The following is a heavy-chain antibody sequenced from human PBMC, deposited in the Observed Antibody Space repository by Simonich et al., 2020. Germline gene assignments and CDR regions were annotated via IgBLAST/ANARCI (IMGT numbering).Heavy chain of an antibody. D-gene: IGHD6-13*01. CDR2: IKSKTDGGTT. CDR3: TTEGRAAAGTPWDY. J-gene: IGHJ4*02. V-gene: IGHV3-15*01. Sequence: EVQLVESGGGLVKPGGSLRLSCAASGFTFSNAWMSWVRQAPGKGLEWVGRIKSKTDGGTTDYAAPVKGRFTISIDDSKNTLYLQMNSLKTEDTAVYYCTTEGRAAAGTPWDYWGQGTLVTVSS. CDR1: GFTFSNAW.